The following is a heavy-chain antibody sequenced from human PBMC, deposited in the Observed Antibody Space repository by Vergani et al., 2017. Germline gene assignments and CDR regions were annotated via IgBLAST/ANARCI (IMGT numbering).Heavy chain of an antibody. CDR3: ASAIAAAGTDY. Sequence: QVQLVESGGGLVKPGGSLRLSCAASGFTFSDYYMSWIRQAPGKGLEWVSYISSSSSYTNYADSVKGRFTISRDNAKNSLYLQMNSLRAEDTAVYYCASAIAAAGTDYWGQGTLVTVSS. CDR1: GFTFSDYY. V-gene: IGHV3-11*05. CDR2: ISSSSSYT. D-gene: IGHD6-13*01. J-gene: IGHJ4*02.